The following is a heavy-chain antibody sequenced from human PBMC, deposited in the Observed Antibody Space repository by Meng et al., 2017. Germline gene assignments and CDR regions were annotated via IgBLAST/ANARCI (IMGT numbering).Heavy chain of an antibody. J-gene: IGHJ5*02. CDR1: GYTFTDYL. CDR2: INPHSGGT. CDR3: ARKVAVAGNTSRVRWFNP. V-gene: IGHV1-2*02. D-gene: IGHD6-19*01. Sequence: QVHLGQSGTKVKKPGVSVKVSCKASGYTFTDYLLHWVRQAPGQGLEWMGWINPHSGGTYFAQNFQGRVTLTSDTSISTAYMELSRLRSDDTAMYYCARKVAVAGNTSRVRWFNPWGQGTLVTVSS.